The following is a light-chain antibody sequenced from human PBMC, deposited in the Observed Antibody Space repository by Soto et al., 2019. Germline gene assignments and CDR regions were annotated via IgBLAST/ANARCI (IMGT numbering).Light chain of an antibody. V-gene: IGLV3-1*01. CDR2: QDS. CDR1: KLGNKY. J-gene: IGLJ1*01. Sequence: SYELTQPPSVSVSPGQTASITCSGDKLGNKYACWYQQKPGQSPVLVIYQDSKRPSGIPERFSGSNSGNTATLTNSGTQAMDEADYYCQAWDSGTDYVFGTGTKVTVL. CDR3: QAWDSGTDYV.